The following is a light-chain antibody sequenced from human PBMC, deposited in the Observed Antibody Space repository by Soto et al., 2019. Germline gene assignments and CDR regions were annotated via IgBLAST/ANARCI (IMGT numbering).Light chain of an antibody. CDR2: EVS. J-gene: IGLJ1*01. CDR3: KSYASRRTLV. CDR1: NSDVGGYNY. V-gene: IGLV2-14*01. Sequence: QSALTQPASVSGSPGQSITISCTGTNSDVGGYNYVSWYQQHPGKAPKLIIYEVSNRPSGVSNRFSGSKSGNTASLIISGLQAEDEADYYCKSYASRRTLVFGTGTKVTVL.